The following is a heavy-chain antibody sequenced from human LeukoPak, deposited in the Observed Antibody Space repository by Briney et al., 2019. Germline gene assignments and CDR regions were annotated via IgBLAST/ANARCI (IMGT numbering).Heavy chain of an antibody. Sequence: GGSLRLSCAASGFTFSAYGMTWARQAPGKGLEWISYISSGSTTIYYADSVKGRFTISRDNAKNSLYLQMNSLRAEDTAVYYCANTAGYKVYWGQGTLVTVSS. CDR1: GFTFSAYG. CDR2: ISSGSTTI. D-gene: IGHD1-14*01. CDR3: ANTAGYKVY. V-gene: IGHV3-48*01. J-gene: IGHJ4*02.